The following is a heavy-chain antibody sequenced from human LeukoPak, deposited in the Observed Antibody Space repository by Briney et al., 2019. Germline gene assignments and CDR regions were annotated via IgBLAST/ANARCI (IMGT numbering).Heavy chain of an antibody. CDR3: AELGITMIGGV. J-gene: IGHJ6*04. Sequence: PGRSLRLSCAASGFTFDDYAMHWVRQAPGKGLEWVSGISWNSGSIDYADSVKGRFTISRDNSKNTLYLQMNSLRAEDTAVYYCAELGITMIGGVWGKGTTVTISS. V-gene: IGHV3-9*01. CDR2: ISWNSGSI. CDR1: GFTFDDYA. D-gene: IGHD3-10*02.